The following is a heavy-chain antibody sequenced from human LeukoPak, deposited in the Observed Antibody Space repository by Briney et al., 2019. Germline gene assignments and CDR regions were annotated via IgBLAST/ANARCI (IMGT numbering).Heavy chain of an antibody. D-gene: IGHD3-22*01. Sequence: IVVFYYSAPPYSTPSLNSLVTISVDTSKNQFSLKLSSVTAADTAVYYCARVFRGSGYPYWGQGTLVTVSS. CDR3: ARVFRGSGYPY. J-gene: IGHJ4*02. V-gene: IGHV4-38-2*02. CDR2: FYYSAPP.